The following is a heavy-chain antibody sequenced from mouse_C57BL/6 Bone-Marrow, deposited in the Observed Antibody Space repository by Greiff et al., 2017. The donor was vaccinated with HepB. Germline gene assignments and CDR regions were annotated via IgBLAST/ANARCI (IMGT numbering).Heavy chain of an antibody. CDR1: GYSITSGYY. D-gene: IGHD1-1*01. Sequence: EVQRVESGPGLVKPSQSLSLTCSVTGYSITSGYYWNWIRQFPGNKLEWMGYISYDGSNNYNPSLKNRISITRDTSKNQFFLKLNSVTTEDTATYYCARITTLYFDYWGQGTTLTVSS. V-gene: IGHV3-6*01. CDR2: ISYDGSN. CDR3: ARITTLYFDY. J-gene: IGHJ2*01.